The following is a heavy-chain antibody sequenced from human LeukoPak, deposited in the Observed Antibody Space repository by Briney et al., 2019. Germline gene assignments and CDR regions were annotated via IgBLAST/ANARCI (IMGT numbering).Heavy chain of an antibody. J-gene: IGHJ4*02. CDR1: GVSVSGGNDF. CDR2: IYYSGST. Sequence: SETLSLTCTVSGVSVSGGNDFWSWIRQPPGKGLEWIGYIYYSGSTNYNPSLKSRVTMSADTSKTQFSLKLSSVTPADTAVYYCARADNGYEFDYWGQGMLVTVSS. V-gene: IGHV4-61*01. CDR3: ARADNGYEFDY. D-gene: IGHD5-12*01.